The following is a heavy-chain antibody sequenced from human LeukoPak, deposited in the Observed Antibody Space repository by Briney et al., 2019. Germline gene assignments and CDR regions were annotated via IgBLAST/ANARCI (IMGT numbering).Heavy chain of an antibody. CDR1: GFSFSSYW. D-gene: IGHD1-14*01. Sequence: GGSLTLSCAASGFSFSSYWMSWVRQAPGEGLEWVANIKPDGTKTSYVDSMKGRFTISKDNAKNSLYLQMNSLRAEDTAIYYCARAQGPGAFDLWGQGTVVTVSS. V-gene: IGHV3-7*05. CDR3: ARAQGPGAFDL. CDR2: IKPDGTKT. J-gene: IGHJ3*01.